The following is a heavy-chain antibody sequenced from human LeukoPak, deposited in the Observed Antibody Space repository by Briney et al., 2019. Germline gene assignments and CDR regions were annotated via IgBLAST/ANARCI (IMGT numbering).Heavy chain of an antibody. CDR2: ISAYNGNT. Sequence: GASVKVSCKASGYTFTSYGISWVRQAPGQGLEWMGWISAYNGNTNYAQKFQGRVTITTDESTSTAHMELSSLRSEDTAAYYCARSSITIFGVVTDAFDIWGQGTMVTVSS. J-gene: IGHJ3*02. CDR1: GYTFTSYG. D-gene: IGHD3-3*01. V-gene: IGHV1-18*01. CDR3: ARSSITIFGVVTDAFDI.